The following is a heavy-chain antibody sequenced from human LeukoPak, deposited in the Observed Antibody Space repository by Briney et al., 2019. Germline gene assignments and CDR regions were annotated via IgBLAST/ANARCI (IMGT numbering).Heavy chain of an antibody. D-gene: IGHD6-13*01. CDR2: ISGGSEDT. Sequence: PGGSLRLSCTASGFTFDSYAMSWVRQAPGKGLEWVSSISGGSEDTYYADSVKGRFTISRDNSKSTLYLQMNSLSAEDTAVYYCARTIAQYSNSWLYFYYGLDVWGQGTAVTVSS. CDR3: ARTIAQYSNSWLYFYYGLDV. V-gene: IGHV3-23*01. CDR1: GFTFDSYA. J-gene: IGHJ6*02.